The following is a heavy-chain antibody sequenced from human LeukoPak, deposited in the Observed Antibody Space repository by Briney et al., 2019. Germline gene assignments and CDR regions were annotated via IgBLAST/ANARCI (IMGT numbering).Heavy chain of an antibody. V-gene: IGHV3-23*01. D-gene: IGHD3-3*01. J-gene: IGHJ4*02. CDR2: ISGSGGST. CDR1: GFTFSSYA. CDR3: AKQSTYYDFWSGYYIGPFDY. Sequence: GGSLRLSCAASGFTFSSYAMSWVRQAPGKGLEWVSAISGSGGSTYYADSVKGRFTISRDNSKNTLYLQMNSLRAEDTAVYYCAKQSTYYDFWSGYYIGPFDYRGQGTLVTVSS.